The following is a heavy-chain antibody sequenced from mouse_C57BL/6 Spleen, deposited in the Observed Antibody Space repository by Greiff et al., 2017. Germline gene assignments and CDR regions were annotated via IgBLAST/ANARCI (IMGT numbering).Heavy chain of an antibody. CDR2: IDPSDSYT. CDR1: GYTFTSYW. V-gene: IGHV1-69*01. Sequence: QVQLQQPGAELVMPGASVKLSCKASGYTFTSYWMHWVKQRPGQGLEWIGEIDPSDSYTNYNQKFKGKSTLTVDKSSSTAYMQLSSLTSEDSAVYYCARLGTTVVATGYFDDWGQGTTLTVSS. D-gene: IGHD1-1*01. CDR3: ARLGTTVVATGYFDD. J-gene: IGHJ2*01.